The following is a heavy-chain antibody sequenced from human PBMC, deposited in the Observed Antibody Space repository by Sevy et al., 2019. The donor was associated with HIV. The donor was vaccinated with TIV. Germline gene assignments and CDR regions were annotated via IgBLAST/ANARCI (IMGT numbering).Heavy chain of an antibody. CDR3: ARVPGGEHRGLWFDP. V-gene: IGHV4-39*02. CDR1: GGSISSSIHH. CDR2: FYYAGDT. J-gene: IGHJ5*02. D-gene: IGHD3-10*01. Sequence: SETRSLTCTVSGGSISSSIHHWGWIRQPPGKGLEWIGTFYYAGDTYYNPSLKSRVTISVDTSKNHFSLNLSSVTAAVTSIYYCARVPGGEHRGLWFDPWGQGTLVTVSS.